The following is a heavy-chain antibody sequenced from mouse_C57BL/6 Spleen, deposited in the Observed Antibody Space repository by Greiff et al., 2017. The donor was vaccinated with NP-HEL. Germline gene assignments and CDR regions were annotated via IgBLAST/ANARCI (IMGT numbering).Heavy chain of an antibody. J-gene: IGHJ2*01. D-gene: IGHD2-2*01. CDR1: GYTFTSYW. CDR2: INPSNGGT. CDR3: AREEVTTGGFDY. V-gene: IGHV1-53*01. Sequence: VQLQQSGTELVKPGASVKLSCKASGYTFTSYWMHWVKQRPGQGLEWIGNINPSNGGTNYNEKFKSKATLTVDKSSSTAYMQLSSLTSEDSAVYYCAREEVTTGGFDYWGQGTTLTVSS.